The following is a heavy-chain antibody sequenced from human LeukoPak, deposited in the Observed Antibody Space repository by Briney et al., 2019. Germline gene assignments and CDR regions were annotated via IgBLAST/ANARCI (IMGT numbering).Heavy chain of an antibody. D-gene: IGHD1-26*01. CDR1: GYIFTGYY. Sequence: SVKVSCKASGYIFTGYYMHWVRQAPGQGLEWMGWINPNSGGTNYAQKFQGRVTMTRDTSISTAYMELSRLRSDDTAGQYCARVSGQWEPRRDLYYMDVWGKGTAVTVSS. CDR2: INPNSGGT. V-gene: IGHV1-2*02. J-gene: IGHJ6*03. CDR3: ARVSGQWEPRRDLYYMDV.